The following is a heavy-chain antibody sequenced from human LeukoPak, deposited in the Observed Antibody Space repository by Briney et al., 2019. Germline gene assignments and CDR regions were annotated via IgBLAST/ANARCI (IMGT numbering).Heavy chain of an antibody. Sequence: GGSLRLSCVASGFTFSTYDMQWVRQAPGKGLELVSGINRSGRTYYTDSVKGRFTISRDNSKSTLYLEMNSLRAEDTAVYYCAQGGYFAFDFWGQGTMVTVSS. J-gene: IGHJ3*01. V-gene: IGHV3-23*01. CDR2: INRSGRT. CDR1: GFTFSTYD. CDR3: AQGGYFAFDF. D-gene: IGHD2-2*03.